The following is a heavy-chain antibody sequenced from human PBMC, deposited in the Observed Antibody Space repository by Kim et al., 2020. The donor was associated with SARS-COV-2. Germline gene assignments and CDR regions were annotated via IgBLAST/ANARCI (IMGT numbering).Heavy chain of an antibody. Sequence: GGSLRLSCAASGFTFSSYWMHWVRQAPGKGLVWVSRINSDGSSTSYADSVKGRFTISRDNAKNTLYLQMNSLRAEDTAVYYCARPDVLLWSSALSGGMDVWGQGTTVTVSS. D-gene: IGHD3-10*01. CDR3: ARPDVLLWSSALSGGMDV. CDR1: GFTFSSYW. J-gene: IGHJ6*02. V-gene: IGHV3-74*01. CDR2: INSDGSST.